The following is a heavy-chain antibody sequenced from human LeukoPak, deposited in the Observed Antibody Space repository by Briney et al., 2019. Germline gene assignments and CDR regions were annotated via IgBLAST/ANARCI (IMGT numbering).Heavy chain of an antibody. CDR2: IWYDGSNK. Sequence: PGRSLRLSCAASGFTFSSYGMHWVRQAPGKGLEWVAVIWYDGSNKYYADSVKGRFIISRDNSKNTLYLQMNSLRAEDTAVYYCAKDLGYFEAWGQGTLVTVSS. D-gene: IGHD3-9*01. CDR3: AKDLGYFEA. J-gene: IGHJ5*02. CDR1: GFTFSSYG. V-gene: IGHV3-33*06.